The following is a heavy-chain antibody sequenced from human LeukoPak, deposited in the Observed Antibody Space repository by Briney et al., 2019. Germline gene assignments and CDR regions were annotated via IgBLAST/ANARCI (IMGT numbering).Heavy chain of an antibody. CDR1: GGSFSGYY. V-gene: IGHV4-34*01. J-gene: IGHJ4*02. CDR2: INHSGST. CDR3: ARHRQDIVVVYFDY. Sequence: SETLSLTCAVYGGSFSGYYWSWIRQPPGKGLEWIGEINHSGSTNYNPSLKSRVTISVDTSKNQFSLKLSSVTAADTAVYYCARHRQDIVVVYFDYWGQGTLVTVSS. D-gene: IGHD2-2*01.